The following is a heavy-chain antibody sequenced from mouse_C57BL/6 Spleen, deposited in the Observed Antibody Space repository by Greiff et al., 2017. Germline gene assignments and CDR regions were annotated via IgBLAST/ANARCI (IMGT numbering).Heavy chain of an antibody. J-gene: IGHJ2*01. CDR2: INPNNGGT. V-gene: IGHV1-26*01. D-gene: IGHD1-1*01. CDR1: GYTFTDYY. Sequence: EVQLQQSGPELVKPGASVKISCKASGYTFTDYYMNWVKQSHGKSLEWIGDINPNNGGTSYNQKFKGKATLTVDKSSSTAYMELRSLTSEDSAVYYCARSRAVVVPFDYWGQGTTLTVSS. CDR3: ARSRAVVVPFDY.